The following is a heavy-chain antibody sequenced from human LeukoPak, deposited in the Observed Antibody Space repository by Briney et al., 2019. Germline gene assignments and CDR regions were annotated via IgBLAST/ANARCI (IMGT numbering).Heavy chain of an antibody. CDR2: IKQDGSEK. Sequence: GGSLRLSCAASGFTFSSYWMSWVRQAPGKGLEWVANIKQDGSEKYYVDSVKGRFTISRDNSKNTLYLQMNSLRAEDTAVYYCAKGPWYGGESDYWGQGTLVTVSS. V-gene: IGHV3-7*03. J-gene: IGHJ4*02. CDR3: AKGPWYGGESDY. CDR1: GFTFSSYW. D-gene: IGHD3-16*01.